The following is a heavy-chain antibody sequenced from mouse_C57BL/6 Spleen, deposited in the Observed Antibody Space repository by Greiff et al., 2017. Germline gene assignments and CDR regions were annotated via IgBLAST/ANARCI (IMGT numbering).Heavy chain of an antibody. CDR3: TRTTTVVGAY. J-gene: IGHJ3*01. Sequence: VKLQESGAELVRPGASVTLSCKASGYTFTDYEMHWVKQTPVHGLEWIGAIDPETGGTAYNQKFKGKAILTADKSSSTAYMELRSLTSEDSAVYYCTRTTTVVGAYWGQGTLVTVSA. CDR1: GYTFTDYE. V-gene: IGHV1-15*01. D-gene: IGHD1-1*01. CDR2: IDPETGGT.